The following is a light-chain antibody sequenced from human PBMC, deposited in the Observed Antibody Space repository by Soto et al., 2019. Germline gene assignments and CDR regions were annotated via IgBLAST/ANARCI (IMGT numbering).Light chain of an antibody. CDR3: RSYTSSITQV. CDR2: DVS. J-gene: IGLJ2*01. CDR1: SSDVGGYNY. Sequence: QSALTQPASVSGSPGQSITISCTGTSSDVGGYNYVSWYQQHPGKAPKLMIYDVSNRPSGVSNRFSGSESGNMASLTISGLQAEDEADYYCRSYTSSITQVFGGGTKVTVL. V-gene: IGLV2-14*03.